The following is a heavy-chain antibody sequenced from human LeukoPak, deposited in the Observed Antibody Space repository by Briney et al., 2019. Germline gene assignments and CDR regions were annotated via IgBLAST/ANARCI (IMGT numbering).Heavy chain of an antibody. V-gene: IGHV3-73*01. CDR1: GLTFSVSP. CDR2: IRSKANLYAT. CDR3: SSKSSPSGWYFDL. J-gene: IGHJ2*01. Sequence: GGSLRLSCATSGLTFSVSPMHWVRQASGKRLEWVGRIRSKANLYATTYAASVRGRFSISRDDSKNTAYLPMNSLQTEDTAVYFCSSKSSPSGWYFDLWGRGTLVTVSS.